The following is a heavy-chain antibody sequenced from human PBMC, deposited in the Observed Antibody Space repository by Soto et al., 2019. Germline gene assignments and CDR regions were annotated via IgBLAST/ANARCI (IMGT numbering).Heavy chain of an antibody. CDR3: AKDPNWGYDY. D-gene: IGHD7-27*01. J-gene: IGHJ4*02. CDR1: GFTFSSYA. V-gene: IGHV3-23*01. CDR2: ISGSGGST. Sequence: GGSLRLSWAASGFTFSSYAMSWIRQAPGKGLEWVSAISGSGGSTYYADSVKGRFTISRDNSKNTLYLQMNSLRAEDTAVYYCAKDPNWGYDYWGQGTLVTVSS.